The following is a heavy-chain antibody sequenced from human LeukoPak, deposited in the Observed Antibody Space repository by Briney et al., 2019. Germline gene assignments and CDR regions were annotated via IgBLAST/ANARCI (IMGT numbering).Heavy chain of an antibody. Sequence: SETLSPTCTVSGGSISSHYWSWIRQPPGKGLEWIGYIYYSGSTNYNPSLKSRVTISVDTSKNQFSLKLSSVTAADTAVYYCARDRRYCSSTGCYGFDYWGQGTLVTVSS. CDR2: IYYSGST. CDR1: GGSISSHY. J-gene: IGHJ4*02. D-gene: IGHD2-2*01. V-gene: IGHV4-59*11. CDR3: ARDRRYCSSTGCYGFDY.